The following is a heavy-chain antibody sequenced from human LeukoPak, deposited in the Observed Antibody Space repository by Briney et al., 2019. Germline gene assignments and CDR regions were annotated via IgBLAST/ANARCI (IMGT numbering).Heavy chain of an antibody. CDR3: AKDRGPHITMIVVEN. Sequence: PGRSLRLSCAASGFTFDDYAMHWVRQAPGKGLEWVSGISWNSGSIGYADSVKGRFTISRDNAKNSLYLQMNSLRAEDTALYYCAKDRGPHITMIVVENWGQGTLVTVSS. D-gene: IGHD3-22*01. CDR1: GFTFDDYA. CDR2: ISWNSGSI. J-gene: IGHJ4*02. V-gene: IGHV3-9*01.